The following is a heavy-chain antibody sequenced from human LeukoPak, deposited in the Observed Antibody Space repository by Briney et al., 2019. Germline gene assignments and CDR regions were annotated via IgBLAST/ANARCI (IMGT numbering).Heavy chain of an antibody. D-gene: IGHD3-10*01. V-gene: IGHV3-74*01. CDR3: ASDVAGSGSL. CDR1: GFTFSSYW. CDR2: INEHGSIT. J-gene: IGHJ4*02. Sequence: GGSLRLSCAASGFTFSSYWMHWVRQVPGKGLVWVARINEHGSITDYADSVKDRFTVSRDNAWNTLYLQMNSLRAEDTAVYYCASDVAGSGSLWGQGTLITVSS.